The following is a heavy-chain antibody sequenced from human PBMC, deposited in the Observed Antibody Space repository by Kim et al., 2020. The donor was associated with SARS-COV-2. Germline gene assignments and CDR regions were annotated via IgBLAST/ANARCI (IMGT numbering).Heavy chain of an antibody. CDR1: GFTFSSHA. V-gene: IGHV3-23*01. CDR2: IGFSGGDT. Sequence: GGSLRLSCVVSGFTFSSHAMHWLRQAPGKGLVWVSRIGFSGGDTSYADSVKGRFTISRDNSKNTLYLQMNSLTAENTAIYYCAKDDWSSASFNGGIDYWG. D-gene: IGHD2-2*01. CDR3: AKDDWSSASFNGGIDY. J-gene: IGHJ4*01.